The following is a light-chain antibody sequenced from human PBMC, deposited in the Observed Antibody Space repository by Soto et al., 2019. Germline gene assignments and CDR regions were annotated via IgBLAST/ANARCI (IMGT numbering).Light chain of an antibody. CDR2: DAS. J-gene: IGKJ4*01. Sequence: EIVLTQSAPTLSLSPGERATLSCRASQSVNSYLAWYQQKPGQAPRLLIFDASNRATGIPARFSGSGSGTDFTLTISSLEPEDFAVYYCQQHSNRLTFGGGTKVEIK. V-gene: IGKV3-11*01. CDR1: QSVNSY. CDR3: QQHSNRLT.